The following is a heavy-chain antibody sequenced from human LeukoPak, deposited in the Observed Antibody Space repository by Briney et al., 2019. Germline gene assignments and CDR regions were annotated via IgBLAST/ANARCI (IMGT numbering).Heavy chain of an antibody. Sequence: GGSLRLSCAASGFTFSSYGMSWVRQAPGKAMEWVSSITSSGTYIFYADSVKGRFTISRDNAKNSLYLQMDSLGPEDTAVYYCARDPYSGNYGNDYYYYMDVWGKGTTVTISS. V-gene: IGHV3-21*01. CDR2: ITSSGTYI. CDR3: ARDPYSGNYGNDYYYYMDV. J-gene: IGHJ6*03. D-gene: IGHD1-26*01. CDR1: GFTFSSYG.